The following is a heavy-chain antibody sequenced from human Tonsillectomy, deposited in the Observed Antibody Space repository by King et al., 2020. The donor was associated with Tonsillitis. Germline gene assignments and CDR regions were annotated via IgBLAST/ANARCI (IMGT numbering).Heavy chain of an antibody. CDR3: ARDVPSTGAFDY. Sequence: VQLVESGGGLVKPGGSLRLSCAASGFTFSDYYMSWIRPPPGKGLEWVSYISSSGSTIYYADSVKGRFTISRDHANNSLYLRMNSLSAEDTAVYYCARDVPSTGAFDYWGQGTLVTVSS. CDR2: ISSSGSTI. V-gene: IGHV3-11*01. D-gene: IGHD2-2*01. J-gene: IGHJ4*02. CDR1: GFTFSDYY.